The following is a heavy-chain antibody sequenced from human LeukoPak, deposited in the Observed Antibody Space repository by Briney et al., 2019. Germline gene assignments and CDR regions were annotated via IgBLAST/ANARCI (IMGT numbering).Heavy chain of an antibody. J-gene: IGHJ4*02. V-gene: IGHV4-34*01. CDR3: ARPNGSGSYSN. D-gene: IGHD3-10*01. Sequence: PSETLSLTCAVYGGSFSGYYWSWIRQPPGKGLEWIGEINHSGSTNYNPSLKSRVTISVDTSKNQFSLKLSSVTAADTAVYYCARPNGSGSYSNWGQGTLVTVSS. CDR2: INHSGST. CDR1: GGSFSGYY.